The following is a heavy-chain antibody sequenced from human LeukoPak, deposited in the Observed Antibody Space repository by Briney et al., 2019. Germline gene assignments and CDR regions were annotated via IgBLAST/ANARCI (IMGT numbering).Heavy chain of an antibody. CDR3: ASFRMPGIAAAPDAFDI. V-gene: IGHV3-30*02. CDR2: MRYDGSNK. Sequence: PGGSLRLSCAASGFTFSSYGMHWVRQAPGKGLEWVAFMRYDGSNKYYADSVKGRFTISRDNAKNSLYLQMNSLRAEDTAVYYCASFRMPGIAAAPDAFDIWGQGTMVTVSS. J-gene: IGHJ3*02. CDR1: GFTFSSYG. D-gene: IGHD6-13*01.